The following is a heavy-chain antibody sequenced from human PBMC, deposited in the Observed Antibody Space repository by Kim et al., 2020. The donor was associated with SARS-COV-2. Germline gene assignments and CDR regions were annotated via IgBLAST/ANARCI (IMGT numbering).Heavy chain of an antibody. V-gene: IGHV3-23*01. CDR2: ISGSGGST. CDR1: GFTFSSYG. J-gene: IGHJ6*02. CDR3: AKGGCSGGSCYNLHYYYGLVV. D-gene: IGHD2-15*01. Sequence: GGSLRLSCAASGFTFSSYGMSWVRRAPGKGLQWVSAISGSGGSTYYADSVKGRFTISRDNSKNTLYLQMNSLRAEDTAVYYCAKGGCSGGSCYNLHYYYGLVVWGQGTTVTVSS.